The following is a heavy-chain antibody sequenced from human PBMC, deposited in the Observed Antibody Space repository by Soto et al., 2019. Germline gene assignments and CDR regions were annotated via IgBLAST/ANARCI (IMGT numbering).Heavy chain of an antibody. CDR1: EFTFSSYE. D-gene: IGHD6-13*01. CDR2: ISSSGTTI. CDR3: VRFGGAAAGPGDY. J-gene: IGHJ4*02. Sequence: EVQLVESGGGLVQAGGSLRLSCVASEFTFSSYEMNWVRQAPGKGLEWVSYISSSGTTIYYTDSVKGRFTISRDNAKKSLYLQMNSLRAEDTAVYYCVRFGGAAAGPGDYWGQGTLVTVSS. V-gene: IGHV3-48*03.